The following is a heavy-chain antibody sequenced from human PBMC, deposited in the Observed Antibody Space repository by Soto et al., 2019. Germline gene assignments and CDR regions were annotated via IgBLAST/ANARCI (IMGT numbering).Heavy chain of an antibody. CDR2: IYTGDSDT. D-gene: IGHD1-26*01. CDR3: ARHTWSSGSPAAFDY. Sequence: LGESLKISCKGSGYSFTSYWIGWVRQMPGKGLEWMGIIYTGDSDTRYSPSFQGQVTISADKSISTAYLQWSSLKASDTALYYCARHTWSSGSPAAFDYWGQGTLVTVSS. V-gene: IGHV5-51*01. CDR1: GYSFTSYW. J-gene: IGHJ4*02.